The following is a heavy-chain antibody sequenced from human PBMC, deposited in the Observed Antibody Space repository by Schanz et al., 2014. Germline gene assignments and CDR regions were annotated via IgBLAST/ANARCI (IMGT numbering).Heavy chain of an antibody. CDR1: GFTVNTHY. V-gene: IGHV3-53*01. CDR3: TKNFATAGTPSDAYDI. D-gene: IGHD6-13*01. Sequence: VQLVESGGGLVQPGGSLRLSCAVSGFTVNTHYMSWVRQAPGKGLEWISSMYINSGSTQYADSVKGRFIISRDSSKNTLFLQMNSLRAEDTALYYCTKNFATAGTPSDAYDIWGQGTMVTVSS. J-gene: IGHJ3*02. CDR2: MYINSGST.